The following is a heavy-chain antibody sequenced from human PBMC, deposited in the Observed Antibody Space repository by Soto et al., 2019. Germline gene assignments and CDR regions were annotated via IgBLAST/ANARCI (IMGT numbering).Heavy chain of an antibody. CDR3: ARDLRYSSSSMDRYYYYGMDV. V-gene: IGHV3-21*01. CDR1: GFTFSSYS. Sequence: GGSLRLSCAASGFTFSSYSMNWVRQAPGKGLEWVSSISSSSSYIYYANSVKGRFTISRENAKNSLYLQMNSLRAEDTAVYYCARDLRYSSSSMDRYYYYGMDVWGQGTTVTVSS. J-gene: IGHJ6*02. CDR2: ISSSSSYI. D-gene: IGHD6-6*01.